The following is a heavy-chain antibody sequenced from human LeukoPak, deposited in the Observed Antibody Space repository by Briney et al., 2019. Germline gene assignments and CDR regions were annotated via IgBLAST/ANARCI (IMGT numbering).Heavy chain of an antibody. CDR2: IDGDGSST. CDR3: ARGYSGYYYY. D-gene: IGHD5-12*01. J-gene: IGHJ4*02. V-gene: IGHV3-74*01. CDR1: GFTFSSYW. Sequence: GGSLRLSCAASGFTFSSYWMQWVRQAPGKGLVWVSRIDGDGSSTNYADSVKGRFTISRDNAKNTLYLQMNSLRAEDTAVYYCARGYSGYYYYWGQGTLVTVSS.